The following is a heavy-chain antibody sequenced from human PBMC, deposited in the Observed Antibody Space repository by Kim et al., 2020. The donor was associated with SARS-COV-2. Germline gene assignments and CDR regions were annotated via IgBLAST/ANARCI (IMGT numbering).Heavy chain of an antibody. D-gene: IGHD3-10*01. J-gene: IGHJ6*02. Sequence: ASVKVSCKASGYTFTGYYMHWVRQAPGQGLEWMGWINPNSGGTNYAQKFQGRVTMTWDTSISTAYMELSRLRSDDTAVYYCARTYGSGSFPYYYYYGMDVWGQGTTVTVSS. CDR1: GYTFTGYY. CDR3: ARTYGSGSFPYYYYYGMDV. V-gene: IGHV1-2*02. CDR2: INPNSGGT.